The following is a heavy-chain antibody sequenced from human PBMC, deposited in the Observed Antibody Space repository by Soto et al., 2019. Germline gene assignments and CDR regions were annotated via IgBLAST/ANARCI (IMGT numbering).Heavy chain of an antibody. CDR2: ISWNGESI. CDR1: GFSFGDYA. J-gene: IGHJ4*02. V-gene: IGHV3-9*01. D-gene: IGHD6-19*01. Sequence: EVQLEESGGGLVQPGRSLRLSCAASGFSFGDYAMQWVRQVPGKGLEWVSSISWNGESIGYADSVKGRFTISRDNGKKSVYLQMNSLRGEDTALYYCAKDVGSSGWYDGFDSWGQGTLVTVS. CDR3: AKDVGSSGWYDGFDS.